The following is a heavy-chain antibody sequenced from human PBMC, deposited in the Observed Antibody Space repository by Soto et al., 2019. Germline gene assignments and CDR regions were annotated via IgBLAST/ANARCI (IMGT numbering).Heavy chain of an antibody. J-gene: IGHJ4*02. Sequence: ASVKVSCKASGGTFSSYAISWVRQAPGKGLEWMGRIITIFGTANYAQKFQGRVTITADESTSTAYMELSSLRSEDTAVYYCARESRYCSGGSCYFLPGIDYWGQGTLVTVSS. CDR1: GGTFSSYA. V-gene: IGHV1-69*13. D-gene: IGHD2-15*01. CDR2: IITIFGTA. CDR3: ARESRYCSGGSCYFLPGIDY.